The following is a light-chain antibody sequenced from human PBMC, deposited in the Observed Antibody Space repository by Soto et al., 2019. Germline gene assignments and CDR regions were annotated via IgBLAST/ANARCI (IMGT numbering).Light chain of an antibody. Sequence: EIVMTQSPATLSVSPGERVTLSCRASETISRNLAWYQQKPGQAPSLLMYGVSTRATGIPARFSGSGSGTAFTLTISSLQSEDFAVYYCQQYNTWSSITFGQGTRLEIK. V-gene: IGKV3-15*01. CDR1: ETISRN. J-gene: IGKJ5*01. CDR2: GVS. CDR3: QQYNTWSSIT.